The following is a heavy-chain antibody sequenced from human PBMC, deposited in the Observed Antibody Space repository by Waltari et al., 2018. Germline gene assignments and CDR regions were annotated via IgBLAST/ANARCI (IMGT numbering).Heavy chain of an antibody. CDR3: ARVSWDTITRKGIDY. J-gene: IGHJ4*02. D-gene: IGHD1-26*01. CDR2: IKQDGSEK. CDR1: GFTFSTYW. V-gene: IGHV3-7*01. Sequence: EVQLVESGGDLVQPGGALRLSCAASGFTFSTYWMRWVRQAPGKGLEGVANIKQDGSEKLYVDSVKGRFTISRDNARNSLYLQMNSLRGEDTAVYYCARVSWDTITRKGIDYWGLGTLVIVSS.